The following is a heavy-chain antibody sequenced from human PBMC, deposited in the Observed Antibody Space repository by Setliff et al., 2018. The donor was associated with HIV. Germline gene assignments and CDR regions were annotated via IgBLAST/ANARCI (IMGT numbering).Heavy chain of an antibody. Sequence: SVKVSCKASGFTFTSSAMQWVRQARGQRLECIGWIVVGSGNTNYAQNFHKRVTITRDMSTSTAYMELSSLRSEDTAVYYCARGAQYYAKHYFDYWGQGTLVTVSS. CDR2: IVVGSGNT. CDR3: ARGAQYYAKHYFDY. V-gene: IGHV1-58*02. J-gene: IGHJ4*02. D-gene: IGHD2-2*01. CDR1: GFTFTSSA.